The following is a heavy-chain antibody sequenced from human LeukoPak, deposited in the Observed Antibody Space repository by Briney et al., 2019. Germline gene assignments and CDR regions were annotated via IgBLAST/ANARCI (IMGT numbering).Heavy chain of an antibody. CDR1: GFTFSSYA. D-gene: IGHD5-12*01. Sequence: GGSLRLSCAASGFTFSSYAMHWVRQAPGKGLEWVAVISYDGSNKYYADSVKGRFTFSRDNSKNTLYLQMNSLRAEDTAVYYCARDGYGGGFDYWGQGTLVTVSS. J-gene: IGHJ4*02. CDR3: ARDGYGGGFDY. CDR2: ISYDGSNK. V-gene: IGHV3-30*01.